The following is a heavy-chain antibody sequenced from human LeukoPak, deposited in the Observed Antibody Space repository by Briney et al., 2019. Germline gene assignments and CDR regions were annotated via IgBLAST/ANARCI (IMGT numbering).Heavy chain of an antibody. Sequence: PGGSLRLSCAASGFTFDDYGMSWVCQAPGKGLEWVSGINWNGGSTGYADSVKGRFTISRDNAKNSLYLQMNSLRAEDTALYYCARDGKIEVGATTLFDYWGQGTLVTVSS. V-gene: IGHV3-20*04. J-gene: IGHJ4*02. CDR3: ARDGKIEVGATTLFDY. D-gene: IGHD1-26*01. CDR2: INWNGGST. CDR1: GFTFDDYG.